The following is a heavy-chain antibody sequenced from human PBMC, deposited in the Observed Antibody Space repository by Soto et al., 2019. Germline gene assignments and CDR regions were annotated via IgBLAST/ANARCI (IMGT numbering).Heavy chain of an antibody. Sequence: SETLSLTCTVPGGSISTYYWNWIRQPPGKGLESIGYIYYSGSANYSPSLKSRVTISVDKSKNEFSLKVKSVTAADTAVYYCGCRVEDISYDYYGMDVWGQGTTVTVSS. V-gene: IGHV4-59*12. D-gene: IGHD2-15*01. CDR3: GCRVEDISYDYYGMDV. CDR2: IYYSGSA. J-gene: IGHJ6*02. CDR1: GGSISTYY.